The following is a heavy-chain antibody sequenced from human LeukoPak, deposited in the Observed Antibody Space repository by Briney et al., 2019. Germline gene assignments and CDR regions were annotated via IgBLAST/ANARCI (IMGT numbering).Heavy chain of an antibody. Sequence: GGSLRLSCAASGFTFSNYEMNWVRQAPGKGLEWVSYISSSGHSIFYADSVNGRFTISRDNARNSLYLQMNSLRLDDTAVYYCTRGVWYQVPHWFDPWGQGTLVTVSS. CDR2: ISSSGHSI. CDR1: GFTFSNYE. D-gene: IGHD6-13*01. J-gene: IGHJ5*02. CDR3: TRGVWYQVPHWFDP. V-gene: IGHV3-48*03.